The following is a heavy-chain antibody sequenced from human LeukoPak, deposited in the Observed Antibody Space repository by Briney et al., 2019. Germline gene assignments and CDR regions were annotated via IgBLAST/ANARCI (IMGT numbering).Heavy chain of an antibody. D-gene: IGHD3-3*01. CDR1: GFTFSSYE. CDR2: IYSGGSS. Sequence: GGSLRLSCAASGFTFSSYEMNWVRQAPGKGLEWVSVIYSGGSSSYADSVKGRFTISRDNSKNTLYLQMNSLRAEDTAVYYCARDLETWGQGTLVTVSS. CDR3: ARDLET. J-gene: IGHJ4*02. V-gene: IGHV3-53*01.